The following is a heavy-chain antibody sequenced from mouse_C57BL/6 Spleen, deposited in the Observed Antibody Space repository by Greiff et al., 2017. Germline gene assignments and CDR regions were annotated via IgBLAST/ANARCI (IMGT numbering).Heavy chain of an antibody. Sequence: EVHLVESGGGLVKPGGSLKLSCAASGFTFSSYAMSWVRQTPEKRLEWVATISDGGSYTYYPDNVKGRFTISRDNAKNNLYLQMSHLKSEDTAMYYCARVSTGTQEQYYFDYWGQGTTLTVSS. V-gene: IGHV5-4*01. J-gene: IGHJ2*01. CDR2: ISDGGSYT. D-gene: IGHD4-1*02. CDR1: GFTFSSYA. CDR3: ARVSTGTQEQYYFDY.